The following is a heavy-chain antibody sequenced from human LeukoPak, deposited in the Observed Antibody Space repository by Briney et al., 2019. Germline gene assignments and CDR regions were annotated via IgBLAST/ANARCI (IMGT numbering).Heavy chain of an antibody. CDR3: ARTRTYYYGSGSYIPTRSHFDY. D-gene: IGHD3-10*01. J-gene: IGHJ4*02. Sequence: SETLSLTCTVSGGSISSSSYYWSWIRQPPGKGLEWIGYIYHSGSTNYNPSLKSRVSISVDTSKNQFSLKLSSVTAADTAVYYCARTRTYYYGSGSYIPTRSHFDYWGQGTLVTVSS. CDR2: IYHSGST. V-gene: IGHV4-61*05. CDR1: GGSISSSSYY.